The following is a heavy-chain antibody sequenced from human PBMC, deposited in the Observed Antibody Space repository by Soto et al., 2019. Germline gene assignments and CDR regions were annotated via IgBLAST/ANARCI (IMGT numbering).Heavy chain of an antibody. Sequence: QVTLKESGPVLVKPTETLTLTCTVSGFSLSNVRMGVSWIRQPPGKALEWLAHIFSNDEKFSSTSLKSRLTISKDNSKSQVVLSMTNTDPVDTATYYCARIRCGGGVGWFDPWGQGTLVTVSS. V-gene: IGHV2-26*01. CDR1: GFSLSNVRMG. CDR3: ARIRCGGGVGWFDP. J-gene: IGHJ5*02. CDR2: IFSNDEK. D-gene: IGHD3-16*01.